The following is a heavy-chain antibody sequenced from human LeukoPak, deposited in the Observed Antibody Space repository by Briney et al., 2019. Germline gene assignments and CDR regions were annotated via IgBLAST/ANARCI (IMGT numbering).Heavy chain of an antibody. D-gene: IGHD5-18*01. J-gene: IGHJ6*03. CDR1: GGSISNYY. CDR3: ARDRPDGYXRGHYYYYMDV. Sequence: PSETLSLTCTVSGGSISNYYWSWLRQPAGKGLEWIGRMYSNGITNKHPSLQSRLTMSLDTSTNQFSLKLTSVTAADTAIYYCARDRPDGYXRGHYYYYMDVWGKGTTVTVS. CDR2: MYSNGIT. V-gene: IGHV4-4*07.